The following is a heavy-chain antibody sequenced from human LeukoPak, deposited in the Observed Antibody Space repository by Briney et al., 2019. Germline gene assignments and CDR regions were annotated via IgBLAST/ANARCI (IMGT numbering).Heavy chain of an antibody. CDR2: IDPSDSYT. J-gene: IGHJ4*02. CDR1: GYTFTDHW. D-gene: IGHD1-14*01. CDR3: ARNTGGTLTL. Sequence: GAPLHISCAGSGYTFTDHWISRVRRLPGKGLEWMGRIDPSDSYTQYIPSRQGHVTIFTDKSIITAYLQWSSLKASDTAIYYCARNTGGTLTLWGQGALVAVSS. V-gene: IGHV5-10-1*01.